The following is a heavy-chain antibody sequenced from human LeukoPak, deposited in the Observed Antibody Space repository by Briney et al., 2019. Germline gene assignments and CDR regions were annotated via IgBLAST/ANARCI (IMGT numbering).Heavy chain of an antibody. CDR2: VSGSGGST. V-gene: IGHV3-23*01. J-gene: IGHJ4*02. Sequence: PGGSLRLSCAASGFTFSSYAMSWVRQAPGKGLEWVSAVSGSGGSTYYADSVKGRFTISRDNSKNTLYLQMNSLRAEDTAVYYCAKVAGDIFTGYYNDLGYWGQGTLVTVSS. D-gene: IGHD3-9*01. CDR1: GFTFSSYA. CDR3: AKVAGDIFTGYYNDLGY.